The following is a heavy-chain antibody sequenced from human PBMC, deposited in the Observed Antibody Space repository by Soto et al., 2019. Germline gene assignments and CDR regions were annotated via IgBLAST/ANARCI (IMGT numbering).Heavy chain of an antibody. CDR2: ISAYNGNT. CDR1: GYTFTSYG. J-gene: IGHJ4*02. CDR3: ARVSIFGVVITKLDY. D-gene: IGHD3-3*01. Sequence: ASVKVSCKASGYTFTSYGISWVRQAPGQGLEWMGWISAYNGNTNYAQKLQGRVTMTTDTSTSTAYMELRSLRSDDTAVYYCARVSIFGVVITKLDYWGQGTLVTVSS. V-gene: IGHV1-18*01.